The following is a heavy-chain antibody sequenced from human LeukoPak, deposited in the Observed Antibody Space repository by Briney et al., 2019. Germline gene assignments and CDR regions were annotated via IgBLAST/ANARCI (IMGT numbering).Heavy chain of an antibody. V-gene: IGHV3-23*01. D-gene: IGHD3-22*01. CDR1: GFTFSSYV. CDR3: AKDRPNYYGSNGHYYKLNGDC. J-gene: IGHJ4*02. CDR2: ITSSGAAT. Sequence: PGGSLRLSCAASGFTFSSYVMSWVRQAPGKGLEWVSSITSSGAATYYADSVKGRFTISRDNSDNTLYLQMNSLRAEDTAVYYCAKDRPNYYGSNGHYYKLNGDCWGQGTLVTVSS.